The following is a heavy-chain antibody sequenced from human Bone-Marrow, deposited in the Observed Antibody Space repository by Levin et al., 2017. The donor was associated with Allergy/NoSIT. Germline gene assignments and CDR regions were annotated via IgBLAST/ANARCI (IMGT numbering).Heavy chain of an antibody. V-gene: IGHV1-2*06. D-gene: IGHD5-12*01. Sequence: ASVKVSCKASGYTFTGYYMHWVRQAPGQGLEWMGRINPNSGGTNYAQKFQGRVTMTRDTSISTAYMELSRLGSDDTAVYYCARASGYSGYEGDYWGQGTLVTVSS. CDR2: INPNSGGT. J-gene: IGHJ4*02. CDR1: GYTFTGYY. CDR3: ARASGYSGYEGDY.